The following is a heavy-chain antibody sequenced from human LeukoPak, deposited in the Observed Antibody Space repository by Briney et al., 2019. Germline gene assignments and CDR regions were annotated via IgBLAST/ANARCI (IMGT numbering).Heavy chain of an antibody. D-gene: IGHD3-22*01. Sequence: ASVKVSCKASGYTFTSYGISWVRQAPGQGLEWMGWISAYNGSTNYAQKLQGRVTMTTDTSTSTAYMELRSLRSDDTAVYYCARDTDSSGYYPVYYYYYGMDVWGQGTTVTVSS. V-gene: IGHV1-18*01. J-gene: IGHJ6*02. CDR3: ARDTDSSGYYPVYYYYYGMDV. CDR1: GYTFTSYG. CDR2: ISAYNGST.